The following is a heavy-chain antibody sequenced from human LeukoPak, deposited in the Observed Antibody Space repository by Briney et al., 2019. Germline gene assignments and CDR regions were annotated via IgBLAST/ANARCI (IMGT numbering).Heavy chain of an antibody. J-gene: IGHJ4*02. D-gene: IGHD4-17*01. CDR1: GFTFSSFS. CDR2: ISGSSIYM. Sequence: GGSLRLSCAASGFTFSSFSMNWVRQAPGKGLEWVSSISGSSIYMYYADSVKGRFTISRDNAKNSLYLQMNSLRAEDTAVYYCARADLRGVDYDFDYWGQGTPVTVSS. V-gene: IGHV3-21*01. CDR3: ARADLRGVDYDFDY.